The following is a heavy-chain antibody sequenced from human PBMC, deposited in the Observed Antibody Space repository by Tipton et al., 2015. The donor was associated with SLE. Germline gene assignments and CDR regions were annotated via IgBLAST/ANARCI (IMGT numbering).Heavy chain of an antibody. CDR3: ARDKGY. CDR2: IYTSGST. Sequence: TLSLTCTVSGGSISSGSYYWSWIRQPAGKGLEWIGRIYTSGSTNYNPSLKSRVTISVDTSKNQFSPKLSSVTAADTAVYYCARDKGYWGQGTLVTVSS. V-gene: IGHV4-61*02. CDR1: GGSISSGSYY. J-gene: IGHJ4*02.